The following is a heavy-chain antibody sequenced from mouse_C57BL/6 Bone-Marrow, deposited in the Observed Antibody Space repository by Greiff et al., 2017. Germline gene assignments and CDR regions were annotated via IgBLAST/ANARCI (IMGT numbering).Heavy chain of an antibody. CDR3: ARDYYGSSYGYFDV. V-gene: IGHV5-17*01. J-gene: IGHJ1*03. D-gene: IGHD1-1*01. CDR2: ISRGSSTI. Sequence: EVKLQESGGGLVKPGGSLKLSCAASGFTFSDYGMHWVRQAPEKGLEWVAYISRGSSTIYYADTVKGRFTISRDNAKNTLFLQMTSLRSEDTARYYWARDYYGSSYGYFDVWGTGTTVTVSS. CDR1: GFTFSDYG.